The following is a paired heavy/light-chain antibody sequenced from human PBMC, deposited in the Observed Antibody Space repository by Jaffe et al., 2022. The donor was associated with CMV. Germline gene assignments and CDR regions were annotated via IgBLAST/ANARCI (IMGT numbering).Heavy chain of an antibody. D-gene: IGHD4-4*01. CDR3: GGYRIGAGGRGY. CDR1: GVSMSDYH. Sequence: QVQLQESGPGLVKPSETLSLICTVSGVSMSDYHWSWIRQSPGKGLEWIGCFSDSGSTNYNPSLKSRLTISMDTSKNHFSLKLTSVTAADTAVYFCGGYRIGAGGRGYWGQGTLVTVSS. CDR2: FSDSGST. J-gene: IGHJ4*02. V-gene: IGHV4-59*08.
Light chain of an antibody. CDR1: QGLDNW. J-gene: IGKJ1*01. CDR2: RAS. CDR3: QQYRGFPWI. Sequence: DIQMTQSPSTLSASVGDRVTITCRASQGLDNWLAWFQQKPGKAPKVLIYRASNLEIGVPSRFSGSVSGTQFTLTISSLQPDDFATYYCQQYRGFPWIFGQGTTVET. V-gene: IGKV1-5*03.